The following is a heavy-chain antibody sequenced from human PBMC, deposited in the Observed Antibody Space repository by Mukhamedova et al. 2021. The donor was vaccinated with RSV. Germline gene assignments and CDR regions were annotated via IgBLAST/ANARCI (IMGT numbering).Heavy chain of an antibody. CDR2: IRDRANGYIT. CDR1: Y. V-gene: IGHV3-72*01. J-gene: IGHJ6*02. CDR3: AGTPTDHGDYGYGMDL. D-gene: IGHD4-17*01. Sequence: YMGWVRQAPGKGLEWVGRIRDRANGYITDYPASVKGRFAISRDESKNSLYLQMNSLKTEDTAVYFCAGTPTDHGDYGYGMDLWAQGT.